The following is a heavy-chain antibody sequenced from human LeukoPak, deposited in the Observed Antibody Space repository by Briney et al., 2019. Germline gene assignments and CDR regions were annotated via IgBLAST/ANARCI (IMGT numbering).Heavy chain of an antibody. Sequence: PSETLSLTCNVSGGSISGYHWSWIRQPPGKGLEWLGHIYYSGSTNYNPSLKSRVTISVDTSKNQFSLKLSSVTAADTAVYYCARTSSGWYLHYYYGMDVWGQGTTVTVSS. V-gene: IGHV4-59*01. CDR2: IYYSGST. CDR1: GGSISGYH. D-gene: IGHD6-19*01. J-gene: IGHJ6*02. CDR3: ARTSSGWYLHYYYGMDV.